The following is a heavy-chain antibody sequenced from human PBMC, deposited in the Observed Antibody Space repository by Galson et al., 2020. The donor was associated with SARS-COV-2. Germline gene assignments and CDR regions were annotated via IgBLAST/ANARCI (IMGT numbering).Heavy chain of an antibody. J-gene: IGHJ4*02. CDR1: GYSFSSYW. V-gene: IGHV5-51*01. D-gene: IGHD2-15*01. CDR2: IYPGDSDT. CDR3: ARHGRKSCTVNSCYINYCVDS. Sequence: KIRESLKISCEGFGYSFSSYWIGWVRQMPGKGLEWMGIIYPGDSDTKYSPSFQGQITISADKSTNTAYLQWSSLKASDTAMYYCARHGRKSCTVNSCYINYCVDSWGQGTLVTVSS.